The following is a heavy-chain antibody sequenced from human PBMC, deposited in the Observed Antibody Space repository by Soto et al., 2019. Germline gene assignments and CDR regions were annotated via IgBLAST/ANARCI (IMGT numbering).Heavy chain of an antibody. CDR3: ARESAGTYYFDY. J-gene: IGHJ4*02. Sequence: QVQLQQSGPGLVQPSQTLSLTCAISGDSVSSNSAAWNWIRQCPSRGLEWLGRAYYRSKWYNDYAVPVKSRITINPDTTKNQISLQVNSVAPEDTAVYYCARESAGTYYFDYWGQGTMVTVSS. CDR1: GDSVSSNSAA. CDR2: AYYRSKWYN. D-gene: IGHD6-19*01. V-gene: IGHV6-1*01.